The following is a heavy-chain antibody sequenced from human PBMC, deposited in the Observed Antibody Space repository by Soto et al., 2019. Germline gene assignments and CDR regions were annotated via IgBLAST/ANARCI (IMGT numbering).Heavy chain of an antibody. Sequence: PSETLSLTCTVSGGSISSSSYYWGWIGQPPGKGLEWIGSIYYSGSTYYNPSLKSRVTISVDTSKNQFSLKLSSVTAADTAVYYCARRIRGSSTSYPSYYYGMDVWGQGTTVTVS. CDR3: ARRIRGSSTSYPSYYYGMDV. CDR1: GGSISSSSYY. J-gene: IGHJ6*02. D-gene: IGHD6-13*01. V-gene: IGHV4-39*01. CDR2: IYYSGST.